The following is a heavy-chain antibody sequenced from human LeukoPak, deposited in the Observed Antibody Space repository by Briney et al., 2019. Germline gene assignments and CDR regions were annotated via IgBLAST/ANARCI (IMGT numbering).Heavy chain of an antibody. V-gene: IGHV3-74*01. CDR1: GFTFRSYW. CDR3: VKVITGWNTFAFDL. D-gene: IGHD1/OR15-1a*01. J-gene: IGHJ3*01. CDR2: VIRDGSFT. Sequence: GGSLRLSCAASGFTFRSYWMHWVRQAPGKGLEWVSRVIRDGSFTNYAHSVKGRFTISRDNAKNTLYLQMSSLRAEDTALYYCVKVITGWNTFAFDLWGPGTMVTVS.